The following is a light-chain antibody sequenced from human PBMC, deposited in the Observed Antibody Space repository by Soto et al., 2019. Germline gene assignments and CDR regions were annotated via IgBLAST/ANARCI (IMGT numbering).Light chain of an antibody. Sequence: EIVMTQSPATLSVSPGERATLSCRASQSVSSNLAWYQQKPGQAPRLLIYGASTRAPGMPARFSGSGSGTEFTLTISSLQSEGFAVYYCQQYNKWPMYTFGQGTKLEIK. V-gene: IGKV3-15*01. J-gene: IGKJ2*01. CDR2: GAS. CDR3: QQYNKWPMYT. CDR1: QSVSSN.